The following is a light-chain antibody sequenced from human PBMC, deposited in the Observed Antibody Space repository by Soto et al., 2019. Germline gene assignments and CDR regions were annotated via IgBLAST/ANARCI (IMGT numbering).Light chain of an antibody. J-gene: IGLJ1*01. CDR1: SSDVGGSNF. V-gene: IGLV2-14*03. CDR3: VSYTSSTTYV. CDR2: DVA. Sequence: QSVLTQPASVSDSPGQSITISCTGTSSDVGGSNFVSWYQQHPGKPPKLIIYDVANRPSGVSNRFSGSKSGSTAPLIISRLQNEDEADYYCVSYTSSTTYVFGTGTRSPS.